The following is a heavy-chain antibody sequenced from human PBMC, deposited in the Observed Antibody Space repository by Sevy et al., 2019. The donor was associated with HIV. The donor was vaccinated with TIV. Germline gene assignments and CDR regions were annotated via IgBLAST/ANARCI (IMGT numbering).Heavy chain of an antibody. CDR2: FDPEDDER. J-gene: IGHJ4*02. V-gene: IGHV1-24*01. CDR3: ATTKDYYDSSAYPVDY. D-gene: IGHD3-22*01. CDR1: GYTLTAFA. Sequence: ASVKVSCKVSGYTLTAFAMYWVRQAPGKGLEWMGTFDPEDDERIYAQKFQGRVSMTEDTSADTAYMELSSLRSEDTAIYYCATTKDYYDSSAYPVDYWGQGTLVTVSS.